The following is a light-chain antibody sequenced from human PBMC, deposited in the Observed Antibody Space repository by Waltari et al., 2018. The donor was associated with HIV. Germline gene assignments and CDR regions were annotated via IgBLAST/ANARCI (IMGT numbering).Light chain of an antibody. CDR2: GVS. V-gene: IGKV3-20*01. Sequence: DIVFTQSPRTLSSSPGERATLSCRASQSVDTTYLAWYQQKPGQAPRLLIYGVSSRATGIPDRFSGSGSETDFALTISRLEPEDFAVYYCQHYAISPPMYTFGQGTKLEIK. CDR3: QHYAISPPMYT. CDR1: QSVDTTY. J-gene: IGKJ2*01.